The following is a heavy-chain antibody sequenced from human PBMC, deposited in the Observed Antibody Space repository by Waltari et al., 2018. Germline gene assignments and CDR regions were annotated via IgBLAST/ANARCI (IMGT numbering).Heavy chain of an antibody. D-gene: IGHD3-3*01. V-gene: IGHV6-1*01. CDR2: TYYRSKWYK. CDR1: GDSVSSNSAA. J-gene: IGHJ3*02. Sequence: QVQLQQSGPGLVKPSQTLSLTCAISGDSVSSNSAAWNWIRQSPSRGLEWLGRTYYRSKWYKEYAVAVKSRITINPDTSKNQFSLQLNSVTPEDTAVYYCARDNHYDFWSGPQPDAFDIWGQGTMVTVSS. CDR3: ARDNHYDFWSGPQPDAFDI.